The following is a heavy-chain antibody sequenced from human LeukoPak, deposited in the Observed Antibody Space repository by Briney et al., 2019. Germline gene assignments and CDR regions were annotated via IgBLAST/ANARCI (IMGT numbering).Heavy chain of an antibody. CDR2: IYYSGST. CDR3: GRRRAFGEGGSFDY. J-gene: IGHJ4*02. CDR1: GGSISSAGYY. D-gene: IGHD3-10*01. V-gene: IGHV4-31*03. Sequence: PSETLSLTCTVSGGSISSAGYYWSWIRQHPGKGLEWIGYIYYSGSTYYNASLKSRVTISVDTSKNQLSLKLSSVTAADTAVSYCGRRRAFGEGGSFDYWGQGILVTVSS.